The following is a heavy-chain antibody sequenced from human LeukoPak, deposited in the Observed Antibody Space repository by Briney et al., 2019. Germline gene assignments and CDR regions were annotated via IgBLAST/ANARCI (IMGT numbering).Heavy chain of an antibody. CDR1: GFSFYDYA. J-gene: IGHJ4*02. CDR3: AKDNRRHYTSGPNPDSLH. CDR2: ISWNSGSI. V-gene: IGHV3-9*01. Sequence: GGSLRLSCAASGFSFYDYAMHWVRQPPGKGLEWVSGISWNSGSIDYADSVKGRFTISRDNAKNSPYLQMDSLRVEDTAFYYCAKDNRRHYTSGPNPDSLHWGQGALVTVSS. D-gene: IGHD6-19*01.